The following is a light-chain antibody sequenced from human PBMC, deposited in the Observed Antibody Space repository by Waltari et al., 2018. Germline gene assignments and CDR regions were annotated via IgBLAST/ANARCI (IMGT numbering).Light chain of an antibody. V-gene: IGKV3-15*01. J-gene: IGKJ4*01. CDR3: QQYVGWPPTLT. Sequence: EIVMTQSPATLSVSPGERASLSCRASQRVSSTLACYQQKPGQAPRLLIYGASTRATGIPVRFSGSGSGTEFTLTISSLQSEDFAVYYCQQYVGWPPTLTFGGGTKVEIK. CDR2: GAS. CDR1: QRVSST.